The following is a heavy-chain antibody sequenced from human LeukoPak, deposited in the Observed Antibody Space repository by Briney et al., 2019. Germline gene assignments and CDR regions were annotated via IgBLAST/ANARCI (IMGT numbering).Heavy chain of an antibody. CDR1: GITFSSYA. CDR2: ISYDGSNE. J-gene: IGHJ3*02. Sequence: GGSLRLSCAASGITFSSYAMPWVRQAPGKGLEWVAVISYDGSNEYYADSVKGRFTISRDNSKNTLYMQMNSLRAEDTAVYYCVRARSLRDAFDIWGQGTVVTVSS. CDR3: VRARSLRDAFDI. V-gene: IGHV3-30-3*01. D-gene: IGHD3-10*01.